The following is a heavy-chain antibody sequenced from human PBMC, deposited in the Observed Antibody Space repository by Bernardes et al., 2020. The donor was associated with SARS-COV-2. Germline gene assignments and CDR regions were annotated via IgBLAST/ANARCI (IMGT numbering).Heavy chain of an antibody. V-gene: IGHV3-66*04. D-gene: IGHD6-13*01. Sequence: GGSLRLSCAASGFTVRSYYMSWVRQAPGKGLEWVSVIYRGGKTYYADSVKGRFTISRDNSKNSLYLQMNSLRAEDTAVYYCARRYSTNWAHDCWGQGTLVTGFS. CDR2: IYRGGKT. CDR3: ARRYSTNWAHDC. J-gene: IGHJ4*02. CDR1: GFTVRSYY.